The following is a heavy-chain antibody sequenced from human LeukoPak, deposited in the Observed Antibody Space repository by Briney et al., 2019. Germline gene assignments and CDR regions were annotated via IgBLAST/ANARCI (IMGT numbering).Heavy chain of an antibody. Sequence: AAVKVSCMTSGYTFTSYGISWVRQAPGQGLEWMGWISGSTGNTKYAQRLQGRVTMTTDTSTSTAYMELRSLRSDDTAVYYCARCLLTGYSIYWGQGTLVTVSS. CDR3: ARCLLTGYSIY. V-gene: IGHV1-18*01. J-gene: IGHJ4*02. CDR1: GYTFTSYG. D-gene: IGHD3-9*01. CDR2: ISGSTGNT.